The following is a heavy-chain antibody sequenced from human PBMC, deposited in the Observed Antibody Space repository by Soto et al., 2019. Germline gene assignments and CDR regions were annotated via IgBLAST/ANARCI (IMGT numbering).Heavy chain of an antibody. J-gene: IGHJ4*02. CDR1: GFTFSSYA. CDR3: ATLSRVSSGWSYYFDY. CDR2: ISYDGSNK. V-gene: IGHV3-30-3*01. Sequence: QTGGSLRLSCAASGFTFSSYAMHWVRQAPGKGLEWVAVISYDGSNKYYADSVKGRFTISRDNSKNTLYLQMNSLRAEDTAVYYCATLSRVSSGWSYYFDYWGQGTLVTVSS. D-gene: IGHD6-19*01.